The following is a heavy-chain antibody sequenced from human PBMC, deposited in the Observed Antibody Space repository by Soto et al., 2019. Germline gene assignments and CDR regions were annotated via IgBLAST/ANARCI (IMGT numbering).Heavy chain of an antibody. V-gene: IGHV1-18*01. Sequence: QVQLVQSGAEVKKPGASVKVSCKASGYTFTSYGISWVRQAPGQGLEWMGWISAYNGNTNYAQKLKGRVTMTTDTSTSTAYMELRSLRSDDTALYYFARDKAGAGTMGGRHYYYGIDVWRQWTTVTVSS. D-gene: IGHD6-13*01. CDR3: ARDKAGAGTMGGRHYYYGIDV. CDR2: ISAYNGNT. CDR1: GYTFTSYG. J-gene: IGHJ6*02.